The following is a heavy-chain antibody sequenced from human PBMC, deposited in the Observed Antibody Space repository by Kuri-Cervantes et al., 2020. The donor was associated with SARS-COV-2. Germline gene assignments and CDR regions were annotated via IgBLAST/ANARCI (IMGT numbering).Heavy chain of an antibody. D-gene: IGHD4-23*01. J-gene: IGHJ4*02. CDR1: GYTFTSYY. V-gene: IGHV1-46*01. CDR2: INPSGGST. Sequence: ASVKVSCKASGYTFTSYYMHWVRQAPGQGLEWVGIINPSGGSTSSAQKFQGRVIMTRDTSTSTVYMELSSLRSEDTAVYYCARGPLLRGGNPYCFEYWGQGSQVTDSS. CDR3: ARGPLLRGGNPYCFEY.